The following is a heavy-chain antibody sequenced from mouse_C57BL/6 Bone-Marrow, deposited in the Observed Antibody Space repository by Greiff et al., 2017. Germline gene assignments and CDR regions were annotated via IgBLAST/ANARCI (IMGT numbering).Heavy chain of an antibody. V-gene: IGHV6-3*01. J-gene: IGHJ3*01. CDR2: IRLKSDNYAT. Sequence: DVKLVESGGGLVQPGGSMKLSCVASGFTFSNYWMNWVRQSPEKGLEWVAQIRLKSDNYATHYAESVKGRFTMSRDDSKSSVYLQMNNLRAEDTGIYYCTSFAYWGQGTLVTVSA. CDR3: TSFAY. CDR1: GFTFSNYW.